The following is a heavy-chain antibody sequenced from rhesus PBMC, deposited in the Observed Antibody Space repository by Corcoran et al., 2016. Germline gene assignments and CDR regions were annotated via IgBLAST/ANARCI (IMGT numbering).Heavy chain of an antibody. V-gene: IGHV4-165*01. CDR1: GGSFSGYY. J-gene: IGHJ3*01. Sequence: QVQLQESGPGVVKPSETLSLTCAVSGGSFSGYYWGWIRQPPGKGLEWIGYIRGRSGSPDYNPSRKSRVTISTDTSKNQFSLKLSSVTAADTAVYYCARDVGVYSGYSSPDAFDFWGQGLRVTVSS. CDR3: ARDVGVYSGYSSPDAFDF. D-gene: IGHD5-42*01. CDR2: IRGRSGSP.